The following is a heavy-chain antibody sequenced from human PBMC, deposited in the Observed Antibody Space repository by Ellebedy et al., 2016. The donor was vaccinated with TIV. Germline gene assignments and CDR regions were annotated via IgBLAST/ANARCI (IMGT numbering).Heavy chain of an antibody. D-gene: IGHD1-1*01. Sequence: MPSETLSLTCTVSGGSISSYYWSWIRQPPGKGLEWIGFIYYSGSTNYNPSLKTRVTISLDTSKNQFSLKLSSVTAADTAVYYCAREPLGFGNGQKYGMDVWGHGTTVTVSS. CDR2: IYYSGST. CDR1: GGSISSYY. CDR3: AREPLGFGNGQKYGMDV. V-gene: IGHV4-59*01. J-gene: IGHJ6*02.